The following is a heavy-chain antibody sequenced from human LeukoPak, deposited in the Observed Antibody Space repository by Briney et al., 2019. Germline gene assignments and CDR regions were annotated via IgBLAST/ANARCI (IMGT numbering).Heavy chain of an antibody. V-gene: IGHV3-23*01. CDR2: IRSNGATA. CDR1: GFSFSSFA. J-gene: IGHJ4*02. CDR3: ARGQEFDDGVFDS. D-gene: IGHD1-1*01. Sequence: GGSLRLSCAASGFSFSSFAMTWVRQAPGKGLEWVSTIRSNGATAYNADSVKGRFTIHRDNSKNTVYLQMNSLRVEDTAIYYCARGQEFDDGVFDSWGQGTLVTVSS.